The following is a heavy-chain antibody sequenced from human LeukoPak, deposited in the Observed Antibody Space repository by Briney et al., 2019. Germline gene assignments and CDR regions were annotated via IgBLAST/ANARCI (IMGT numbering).Heavy chain of an antibody. CDR3: ARCGYYDFWSGYNPATFDY. CDR1: GGSISSSSYY. D-gene: IGHD3-3*01. J-gene: IGHJ4*02. V-gene: IGHV4-39*01. CDR2: IYYSGST. Sequence: SETLSLTCTVSGGSISSSSYYWGWIRQPPVKGLEWLGSIYYSGSTYYNPSLKSRVTISVDTSSNQFSLKLSSVAAADTAVYYCARCGYYDFWSGYNPATFDYWGQGTLVTVSS.